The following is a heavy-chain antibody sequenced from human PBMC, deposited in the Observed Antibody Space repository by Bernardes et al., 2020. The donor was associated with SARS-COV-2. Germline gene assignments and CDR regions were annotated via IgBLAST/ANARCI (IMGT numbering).Heavy chain of an antibody. D-gene: IGHD3-3*01. CDR2: MNPNSGNT. V-gene: IGHV1-8*01. CDR1: GYTFTSYD. CDR3: ARAYYDFWSGYWFGSVNWFDS. J-gene: IGHJ5*02. Sequence: ASVKVSCKASGYTFTSYDINWVRQATGQGLEWMGWMNPNSGNTGYAQKFQGRVTMTRNTSISTAYMELSSLRSEDTAVYYCARAYYDFWSGYWFGSVNWFDSWGQGTLVTVSS.